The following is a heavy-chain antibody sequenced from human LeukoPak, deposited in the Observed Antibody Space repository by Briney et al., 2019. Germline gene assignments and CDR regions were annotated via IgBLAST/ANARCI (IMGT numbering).Heavy chain of an antibody. D-gene: IGHD3-22*01. CDR2: IKQDGSEK. V-gene: IGHV3-7*03. Sequence: GGSLRLSCAASEFTFSSYWMSWVRQAPGKGLEWVANIKQDGSEKYYVDSVKGRFTISRDNSKNTLYLQMNSLRAEDTAVYYCARCYDSSALMLTYWGQGTLVTVSS. CDR3: ARCYDSSALMLTY. CDR1: EFTFSSYW. J-gene: IGHJ4*02.